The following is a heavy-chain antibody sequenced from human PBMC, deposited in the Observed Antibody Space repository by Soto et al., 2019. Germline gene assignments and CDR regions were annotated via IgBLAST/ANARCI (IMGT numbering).Heavy chain of an antibody. CDR3: AKSQGNYYDSSGYDY. Sequence: GESLSLSCAASGFTFSSYAMSWVRQAPGKGLEWVSAISGSGGSTYYADSVKGRFTISRDNSKNTLYLQMNSLRAEDTAVYYCAKSQGNYYDSSGYDYWGQGTLVTVSS. CDR2: ISGSGGST. CDR1: GFTFSSYA. J-gene: IGHJ4*02. D-gene: IGHD3-22*01. V-gene: IGHV3-23*01.